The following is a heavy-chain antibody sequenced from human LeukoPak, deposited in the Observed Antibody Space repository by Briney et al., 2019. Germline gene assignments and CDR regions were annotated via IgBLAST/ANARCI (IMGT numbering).Heavy chain of an antibody. V-gene: IGHV1-8*03. J-gene: IGHJ3*02. Sequence: ASVKVSCKASGYTFTSYDINWVRQATGQGLEWMGWMNPNSGNTGYAQKFQGRVTITRNTSISTAYMELSRLRSDDTAVYYCASARGYDAFDIWGQGTMVTVSS. CDR1: GYTFTSYD. CDR2: MNPNSGNT. D-gene: IGHD5-18*01. CDR3: ASARGYDAFDI.